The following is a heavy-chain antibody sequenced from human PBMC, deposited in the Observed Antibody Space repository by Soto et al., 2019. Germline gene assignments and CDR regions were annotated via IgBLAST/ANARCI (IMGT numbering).Heavy chain of an antibody. J-gene: IGHJ4*02. Sequence: GGSLRLSCAASGFTFSSYAMHWVRQAPGKGLEWVAVISYDGSNKYYADSVKGRFTISRDNSKNTLYLKMNSLRAEDTAVYYCARDSGYDFWNKFDYWGQGTLVTVSS. D-gene: IGHD3-3*01. CDR1: GFTFSSYA. V-gene: IGHV3-30-3*01. CDR3: ARDSGYDFWNKFDY. CDR2: ISYDGSNK.